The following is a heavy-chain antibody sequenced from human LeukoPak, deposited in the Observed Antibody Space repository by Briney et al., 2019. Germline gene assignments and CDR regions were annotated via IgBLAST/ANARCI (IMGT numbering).Heavy chain of an antibody. CDR3: ARRGTYYYGSGSTNTYYYYGMDV. CDR1: GGSNSSYY. J-gene: IGHJ6*02. CDR2: IYYSGST. V-gene: IGHV4-59*08. D-gene: IGHD3-10*01. Sequence: PSETLSLTCTVSGGSNSSYYWSWIRQPPGKGLEWIGYIYYSGSTNYNPSLKSRVTISVDTSKNQFSLKLSSVTAADTAVYYCARRGTYYYGSGSTNTYYYYGMDVWGQGTTVTVSS.